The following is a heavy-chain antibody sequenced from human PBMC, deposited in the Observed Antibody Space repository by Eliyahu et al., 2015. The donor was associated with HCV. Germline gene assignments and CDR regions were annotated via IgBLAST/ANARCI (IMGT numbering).Heavy chain of an antibody. Sequence: EVQLVESGGGLVQPGGSLRLSCAASGFNFSTFWMTWIRQPPGEGLEWVANINQDGRERNYVASVKGRFTISREDAVNLVHLQINSPRDDDTAVYFCARGHPRDGYLWGRGTQVTVSS. D-gene: IGHD5-24*01. J-gene: IGHJ4*02. V-gene: IGHV3-7*01. CDR3: ARGHPRDGYL. CDR2: INQDGRER. CDR1: GFNFSTFW.